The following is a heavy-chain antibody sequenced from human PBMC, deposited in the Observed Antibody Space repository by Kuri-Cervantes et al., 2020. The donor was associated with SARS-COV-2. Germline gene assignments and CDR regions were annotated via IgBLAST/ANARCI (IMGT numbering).Heavy chain of an antibody. CDR2: ISSSNSTI. CDR3: ARVDPRTDAYNHYYYGMDV. D-gene: IGHD5-24*01. Sequence: GGSLRLSCAASGFTFSSYSMNWVRQAPGKGLEWVSYISSSNSTIYYADSVKGRFTISRDNAKNSLYLQMNSLRAEDTAVYFCARVDPRTDAYNHYYYGMDVWGQGTTVTVSS. V-gene: IGHV3-48*01. CDR1: GFTFSSYS. J-gene: IGHJ6*02.